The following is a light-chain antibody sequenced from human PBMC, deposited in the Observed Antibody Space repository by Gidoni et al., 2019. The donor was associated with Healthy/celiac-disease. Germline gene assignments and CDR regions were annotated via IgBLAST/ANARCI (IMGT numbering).Light chain of an antibody. Sequence: SSVLTQLPSVSVAPGQTARITCGGNNIGSKSVHWYQQKPGQAPVLVVYDDIDRPSGIPERFSGSNSGNTATLTISRVEAGDEADYYCQVWDSSSDHPVFGGGTKLTVL. CDR2: DDI. CDR1: NIGSKS. CDR3: QVWDSSSDHPV. J-gene: IGLJ3*02. V-gene: IGLV3-21*02.